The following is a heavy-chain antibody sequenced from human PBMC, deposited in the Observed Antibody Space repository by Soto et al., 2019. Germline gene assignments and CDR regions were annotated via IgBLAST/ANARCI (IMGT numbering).Heavy chain of an antibody. Sequence: QVQLVQSGAEVKKPGSSVKVSCKASGGTFSSYAISWVRQAPGQGLEWMGGIIPIFGTANYAQKFQDRVTITADESTSTAYMELSSLRSEDTAVYYCARDKDCSGGSCYSRYYYGMDVWGQGTTVTVSS. CDR1: GGTFSSYA. D-gene: IGHD2-15*01. V-gene: IGHV1-69*01. J-gene: IGHJ6*02. CDR3: ARDKDCSGGSCYSRYYYGMDV. CDR2: IIPIFGTA.